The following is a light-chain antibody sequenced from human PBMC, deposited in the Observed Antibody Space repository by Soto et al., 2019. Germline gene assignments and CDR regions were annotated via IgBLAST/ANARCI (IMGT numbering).Light chain of an antibody. CDR1: QDISNL. V-gene: IGKV1-33*01. J-gene: IGKJ4*01. CDR3: QQYDNFLLT. CDR2: DAS. Sequence: DIQMTQSPSSLSASVGDRVTITCQASQDISNLLNWYQQKPGKAPKLLIYDASNLETGVPSRFSGSGSGTDFTFTISSLQPEDIATYYCQQYDNFLLTFGGGTKVEIK.